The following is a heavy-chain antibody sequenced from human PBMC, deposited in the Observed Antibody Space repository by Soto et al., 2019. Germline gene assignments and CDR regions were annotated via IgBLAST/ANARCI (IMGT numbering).Heavy chain of an antibody. V-gene: IGHV3-23*01. D-gene: IGHD1-26*01. J-gene: IGHJ4*02. CDR3: GRIHQTAGKGLEWIGCIYYSGSTNYAPSLKRRVTISVDTSKNQFSLKLSSMTAADTAVYYCAREREWGHWDY. CDR2: ISGSGGST. CDR1: GFTFSSYA. Sequence: GGSLRLSCAASGFTFSSYAMSWVRQAPGKGLEWVSAISGSGGSTYYADSVKGRFTISRDNSKNTLYLQMNSLRAEDTAVYYWGRIHQTAGKGLEWIGCIYYSGSTNYAPSLKRRVTISVDTSKNQFSLKLSSMTAADTAVYYCAREREWGHWDYWGQGT.